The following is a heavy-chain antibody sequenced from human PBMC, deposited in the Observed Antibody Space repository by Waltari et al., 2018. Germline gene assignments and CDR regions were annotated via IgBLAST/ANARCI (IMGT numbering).Heavy chain of an antibody. Sequence: QLQLQESGPGLVKPPETLSLTCSVSGGSISSSSYYWAGIRQPPGKGLGGIGSMDNNGIAYYTPSLKSRVTISVDTSKNQFSLKLSSVAAADTAVYYCARHLAYYHGLGIDSWGQGTLVTVSS. CDR1: GGSISSSSYY. CDR3: ARHLAYYHGLGIDS. V-gene: IGHV4-39*01. J-gene: IGHJ4*02. CDR2: MDNNGIA. D-gene: IGHD3-10*01.